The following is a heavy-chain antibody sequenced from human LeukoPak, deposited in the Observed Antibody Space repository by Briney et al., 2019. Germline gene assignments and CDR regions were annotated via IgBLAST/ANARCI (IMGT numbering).Heavy chain of an antibody. D-gene: IGHD6-19*01. CDR2: INHSGST. CDR1: GGSFSGYY. CDR3: ARVSGYSSGWYGELSYYFDY. Sequence: PSETLSLTCAVYGGSFSGYYWSCIRQPPGKGLEWIGEINHSGSTNYNPSLKSRVTISVDTSKNQFSLKLSSVTAADTAVYYCARVSGYSSGWYGELSYYFDYWGQGTLVTVSS. J-gene: IGHJ4*02. V-gene: IGHV4-34*01.